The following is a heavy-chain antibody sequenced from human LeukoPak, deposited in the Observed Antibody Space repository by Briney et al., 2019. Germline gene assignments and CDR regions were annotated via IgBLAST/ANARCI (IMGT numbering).Heavy chain of an antibody. D-gene: IGHD2-2*01. Sequence: PSETLSLTCTVSGGSISSDYWSWIRQPPGKGREWIGYIYYSGSTNYNPSLKSRVTISVDTSKNQVSLKLSSVTAADTAVYYCARASVVPAAMFDYWGQGTLVTVSS. J-gene: IGHJ4*02. V-gene: IGHV4-59*01. CDR2: IYYSGST. CDR1: GGSISSDY. CDR3: ARASVVPAAMFDY.